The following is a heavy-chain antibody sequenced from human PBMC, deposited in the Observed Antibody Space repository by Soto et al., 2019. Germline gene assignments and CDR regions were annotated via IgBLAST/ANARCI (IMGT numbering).Heavy chain of an antibody. CDR1: GGSISSGGYY. CDR2: IYYSGST. D-gene: IGHD3-3*01. V-gene: IGHV4-31*03. CDR3: ARGMYYDFWSPYYYYGMDV. Sequence: PSETLSLTCTVSGGSISSGGYYWSWIRQHPGKGLEWIGYIYYSGSTYYNPSLKSRVTISVDTSKNQFSLKLSSVTAADTAVYYCARGMYYDFWSPYYYYGMDVWGQGTTVTVSS. J-gene: IGHJ6*02.